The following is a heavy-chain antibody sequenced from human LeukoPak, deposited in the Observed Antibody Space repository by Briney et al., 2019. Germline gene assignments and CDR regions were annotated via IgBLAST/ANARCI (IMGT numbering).Heavy chain of an antibody. V-gene: IGHV1-18*01. D-gene: IGHD2-15*01. Sequence: ASVKVSCKASGGTFSSYAISWVRQAPGQGLEWMGWISAYNGNTNYAQKLQGRVTMTTDTSTSTAYMELRSLRSDDTAVYYCARDRYCSGGSCYSAVDYWGQGTLVTVSS. J-gene: IGHJ4*02. CDR2: ISAYNGNT. CDR3: ARDRYCSGGSCYSAVDY. CDR1: GGTFSSYA.